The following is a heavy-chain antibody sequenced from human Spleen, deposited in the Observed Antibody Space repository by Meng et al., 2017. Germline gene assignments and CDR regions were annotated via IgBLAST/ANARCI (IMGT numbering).Heavy chain of an antibody. D-gene: IGHD3-10*01. J-gene: IGHJ5*02. CDR2: INPNSGGT. CDR1: GYTFTGYY. V-gene: IGHV1-2*06. CDR3: ATDLRGTSRGFDP. Sequence: ASVKVSCKASGYTFTGYYMHWVRQAPGQGLEWMGRINPNSGGTNYAQKFQGRVTMTRDTSISTVYMQLNSLTSDDTAMYYCATDLRGTSRGFDPWGQGSLVTVSS.